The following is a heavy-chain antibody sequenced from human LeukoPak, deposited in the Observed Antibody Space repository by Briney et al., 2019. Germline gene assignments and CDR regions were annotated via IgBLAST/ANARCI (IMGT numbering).Heavy chain of an antibody. CDR2: ISSSSSYI. CDR3: ARVLNSVPNDY. V-gene: IGHV3-21*01. D-gene: IGHD4-23*01. Sequence: GGSLRLSCAASGFTFSSYSMNWVRRAPGKGLEWVSSISSSSSYIYYADSVKGRFTISRDNAKNSLYLQMNSLRAEDTAVYYCARVLNSVPNDYWGQGTLVTVSS. J-gene: IGHJ4*02. CDR1: GFTFSSYS.